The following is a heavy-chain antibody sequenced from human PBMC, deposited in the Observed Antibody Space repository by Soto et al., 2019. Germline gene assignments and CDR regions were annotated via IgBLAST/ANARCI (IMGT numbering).Heavy chain of an antibody. CDR3: ARGLAVRGSYCLHV. CDR1: GASISRGGSS. D-gene: IGHD3-10*01. V-gene: IGHV4-30-2*01. CDR2: VYHNGIT. J-gene: IGHJ6*02. Sequence: SETLSLTCAVSGASISRGGSSWSWIRQAPGTGLEWIGYVYHNGITNYNPSLKSRVTISVDKSQNQFSLSLNSVTAADTAVYYCARGLAVRGSYCLHVWGPGTSVTVFS.